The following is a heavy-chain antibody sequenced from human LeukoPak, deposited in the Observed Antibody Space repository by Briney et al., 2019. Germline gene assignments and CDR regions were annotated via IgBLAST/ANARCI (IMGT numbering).Heavy chain of an antibody. V-gene: IGHV4-59*01. CDR1: GGSISSYY. J-gene: IGHJ4*02. Sequence: SETLSLTCTVSGGSISSYYWNWIRQPPGNGLEWIGYIYYSGSTDYNPSLKSRVTISVDTSKNQFSLKLSSVTAADTAVYYCARVGDSSCYYYFPFDLWGQGTLVTVSS. CDR2: IYYSGST. CDR3: ARVGDSSCYYYFPFDL. D-gene: IGHD3-22*01.